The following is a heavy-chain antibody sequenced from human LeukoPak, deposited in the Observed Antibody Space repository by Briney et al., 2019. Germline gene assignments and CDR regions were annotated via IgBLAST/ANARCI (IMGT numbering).Heavy chain of an antibody. CDR3: ARLTRTTAAGSIPFDY. CDR1: GFTFSSYS. Sequence: GSLRLSCAASGFTFSSYSMNWVRQAPGKGLEWVSSISSSSSYIYYADSVKGRFTISRDNAKNSLYLQMNSLRAEDTAVYYCARLTRTTAAGSIPFDYWGQGTLVIVSS. J-gene: IGHJ4*02. V-gene: IGHV3-21*01. D-gene: IGHD6-13*01. CDR2: ISSSSSYI.